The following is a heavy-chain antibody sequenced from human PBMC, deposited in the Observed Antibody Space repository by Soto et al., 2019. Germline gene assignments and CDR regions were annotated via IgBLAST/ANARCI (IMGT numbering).Heavy chain of an antibody. V-gene: IGHV4-4*02. Sequence: QVQLKQSGPGLVRPSGTLSLTCRVSGTSISSSYWWAWVRQSPGKGLEWIGEIYHNGITKYNPSLKRRVGMAIDKSNNQFSLNLTSVTAADTAVYYCAPVPPRIVVVLAEFPTWGQGTLVIVSS. CDR3: APVPPRIVVVLAEFPT. CDR1: GTSISSSYW. J-gene: IGHJ4*02. D-gene: IGHD2-21*01. CDR2: IYHNGIT.